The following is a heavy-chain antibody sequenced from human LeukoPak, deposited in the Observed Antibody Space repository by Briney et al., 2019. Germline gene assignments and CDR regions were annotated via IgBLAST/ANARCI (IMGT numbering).Heavy chain of an antibody. D-gene: IGHD3-10*01. CDR1: GYTFTSYG. V-gene: IGHV1-18*01. CDR3: ARDLLWFGELLPPYYYGMDV. Sequence: ASVKVSCKASGYTFTSYGISWVRQAPGRGLEWMGWISAYNGNTNYAQKLQGRVTMTTDTSTSTAYMELRSLRSDDTAVYYCARDLLWFGELLPPYYYGMDVWGQGTTVTVSS. J-gene: IGHJ6*02. CDR2: ISAYNGNT.